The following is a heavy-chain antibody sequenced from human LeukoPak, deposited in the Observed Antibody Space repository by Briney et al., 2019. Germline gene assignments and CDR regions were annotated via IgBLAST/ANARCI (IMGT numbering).Heavy chain of an antibody. V-gene: IGHV1-58*02. CDR2: IVVGSGNT. Sequence: SVKVSCKASGFTFTSSAMQWVRQARGQRLEWIGWIVVGSGNTNYAQKFQERVTITRDMSTSTAYMELSSLRSEDTAVYYCARGHYYDSSGYYSRGNDAFDIWGQGTMVTVSS. J-gene: IGHJ3*02. CDR1: GFTFTSSA. CDR3: ARGHYYDSSGYYSRGNDAFDI. D-gene: IGHD3-22*01.